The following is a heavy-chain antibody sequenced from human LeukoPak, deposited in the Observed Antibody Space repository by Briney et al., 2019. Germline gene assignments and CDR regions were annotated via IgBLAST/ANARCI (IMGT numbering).Heavy chain of an antibody. Sequence: ASVKVSCKASGGTFSTYAISRVRQAPGQGLEWMGGIIPILDTTIYAQKFQGRVTITADESTSTAYMELSTLRSDDTAVYYCARDRDGDYGDYWGQGTLVTVSS. D-gene: IGHD4-17*01. J-gene: IGHJ4*02. CDR1: GGTFSTYA. CDR3: ARDRDGDYGDY. CDR2: IIPILDTT. V-gene: IGHV1-69*01.